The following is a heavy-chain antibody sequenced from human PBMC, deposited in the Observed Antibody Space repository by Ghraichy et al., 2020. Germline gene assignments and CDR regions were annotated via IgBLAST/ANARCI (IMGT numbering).Heavy chain of an antibody. CDR1: GGSFSGYY. V-gene: IGHV4-34*01. D-gene: IGHD1-26*01. CDR3: ASSPVGATDY. CDR2: INHSGST. Sequence: SETLSLTCAVYGGSFSGYYWSWIRQPPGKGLEWIGEINHSGSTNYNPSLKSRVTISVDTSKNQFSLKLSSVTAADTAVYYCASSPVGATDYWGQGTLVTVSS. J-gene: IGHJ4*02.